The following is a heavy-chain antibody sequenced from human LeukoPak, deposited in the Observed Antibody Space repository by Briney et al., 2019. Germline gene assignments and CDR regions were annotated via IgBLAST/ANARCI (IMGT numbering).Heavy chain of an antibody. Sequence: PGGSLRLSCAASGFTFNNARMSWVRQAPGKGLEWVGRIKSKTDGGTTDYAAPVKGRFTISRDDSKNTLYVQMNSLKIEDTAVYYCTRIIKSGSFDYWGQGVLVTVSS. CDR2: IKSKTDGGTT. D-gene: IGHD1-26*01. CDR1: GFTFNNAR. V-gene: IGHV3-15*01. J-gene: IGHJ4*02. CDR3: TRIIKSGSFDY.